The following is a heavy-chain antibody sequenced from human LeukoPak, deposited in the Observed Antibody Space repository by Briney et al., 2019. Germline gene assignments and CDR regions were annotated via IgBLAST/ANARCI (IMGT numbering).Heavy chain of an antibody. CDR3: ARGKSYYNAIDY. CDR1: GGSFSGYY. J-gene: IGHJ4*02. CDR2: INHSGST. V-gene: IGHV4-34*01. D-gene: IGHD3-10*01. Sequence: SETLSLTCAVYGGSFSGYYWSWIRQPPGKGLEWIGEINHSGSTNYNPSLKSRVTIPVDTSKNQFSLKLSSVSAADTAVYYCARGKSYYNAIDYWGQGTLVTVSS.